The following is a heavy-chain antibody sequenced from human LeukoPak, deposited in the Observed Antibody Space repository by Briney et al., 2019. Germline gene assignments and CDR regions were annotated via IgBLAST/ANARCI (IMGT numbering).Heavy chain of an antibody. CDR1: GYSISSGYY. V-gene: IGHV4-38-2*02. J-gene: IGHJ4*02. CDR3: ARVGWPTALDY. CDR2: IYHSGTT. D-gene: IGHD5-18*01. Sequence: KPSETLSLTCTVSGYSISSGYYWGWIRQPPGKGLEWIGSIYHSGTTYYNPSLKSRVTISVDTSKNQFSLKLSSVTAADTAVYYCARVGWPTALDYWGQGTLVTVSS.